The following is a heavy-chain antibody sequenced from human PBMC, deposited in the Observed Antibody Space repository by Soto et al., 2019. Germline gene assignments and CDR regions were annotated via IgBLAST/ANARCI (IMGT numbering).Heavy chain of an antibody. CDR3: ARWGTTGGLDV. Sequence: QVPLVESGGGVVQPGTSLRVSCVGSGFTFRSYVIHWVRQAPGKGLEWVALTSYDGSDKYYGDSVRGRFTISRDNSRKIVDLQMDSLRLEDTALYYCARWGTTGGLDVWGQGTLVSVSS. D-gene: IGHD3-16*01. CDR1: GFTFRSYV. J-gene: IGHJ1*01. V-gene: IGHV3-30*19. CDR2: TSYDGSDK.